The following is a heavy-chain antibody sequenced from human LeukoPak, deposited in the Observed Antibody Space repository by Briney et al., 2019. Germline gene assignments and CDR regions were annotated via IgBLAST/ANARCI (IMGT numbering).Heavy chain of an antibody. CDR2: ISGSGGST. Sequence: GGSLRLSCAASGFTFSSYALSWVRQAPGKGLEWVSAISGSGGSTYYADSVKGRFTISRDNSKNTLYLQMNSLRAEDTAVYYCAKDNSGYGSGSYYNYWGQGTLVTVSS. CDR1: GFTFSSYA. V-gene: IGHV3-23*01. J-gene: IGHJ4*02. D-gene: IGHD3-10*01. CDR3: AKDNSGYGSGSYYNY.